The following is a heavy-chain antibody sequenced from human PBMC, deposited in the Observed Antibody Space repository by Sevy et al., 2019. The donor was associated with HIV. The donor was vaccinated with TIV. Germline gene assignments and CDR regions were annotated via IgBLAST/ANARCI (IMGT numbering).Heavy chain of an antibody. D-gene: IGHD1-20*01. V-gene: IGHV3-30*04. J-gene: IGHJ4*02. Sequence: GGCLRLSCAASGFTFSSYSMHWVRQAPGTGLEWVAVISYDGSNKYYADSVKGRFTISRDNSKNTLYLQMNSLRAEDTAVYYCARDRGYNWNYVDFWGQGTQVTVSS. CDR3: ARDRGYNWNYVDF. CDR2: ISYDGSNK. CDR1: GFTFSSYS.